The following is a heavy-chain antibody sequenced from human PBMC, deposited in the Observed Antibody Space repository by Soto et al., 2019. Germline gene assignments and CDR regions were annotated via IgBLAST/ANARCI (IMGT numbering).Heavy chain of an antibody. CDR1: GYRDTTYG. CDR3: TTHDKGWAPFYFDY. J-gene: IGHJ4*02. CDR2: MSAYHGKT. D-gene: IGHD1-26*01. V-gene: IGHV1-18*01. Sequence: ASLKVSFKASGYRDTTYGFSWLRQAPGQGLEWMGWMSAYHGKTNYAQDFQGRISMTIETQTAYMDLRNLRSDDTAVYYCTTHDKGWAPFYFDYWGQGALVTVSS.